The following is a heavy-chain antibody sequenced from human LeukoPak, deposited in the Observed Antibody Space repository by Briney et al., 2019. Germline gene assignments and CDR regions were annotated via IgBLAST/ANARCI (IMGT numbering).Heavy chain of an antibody. CDR2: IRQDGDTK. CDR3: ARSLPYGTTWYGRSDF. CDR1: GSPFNAYW. J-gene: IGHJ4*02. Sequence: GGSLRLSCAASGSPFNAYWMTWVRQAPGKGLEWVANIRQDGDTKYYVDSVKGRFTISRNNAMNSLYLQMNSLRAEDTAIYYCARSLPYGTTWYGRSDFWGQGTLVTVSS. D-gene: IGHD6-13*01. V-gene: IGHV3-7*03.